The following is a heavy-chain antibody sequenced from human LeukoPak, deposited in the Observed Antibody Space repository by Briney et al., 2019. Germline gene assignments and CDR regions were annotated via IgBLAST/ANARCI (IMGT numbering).Heavy chain of an antibody. CDR1: GYTFTDYY. J-gene: IGHJ5*02. CDR3: ARALLDSWSGNNWFDP. CDR2: INPKSGDT. D-gene: IGHD3-3*01. V-gene: IGHV1-2*02. Sequence: ASVKVSCKASGYTFTDYYIQWVRQAPGQGLEWMGWINPKSGDTRYAQKFQGRVTMTRDTSISTAYMELTRLTSDDTAVYYCARALLDSWSGNNWFDPWGQGALVTVSS.